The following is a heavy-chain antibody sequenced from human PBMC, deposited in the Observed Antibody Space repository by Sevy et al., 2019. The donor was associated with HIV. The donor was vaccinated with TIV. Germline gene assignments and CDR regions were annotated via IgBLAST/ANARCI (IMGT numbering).Heavy chain of an antibody. CDR2: IYYRGTT. J-gene: IGHJ4*02. D-gene: IGHD4-17*01. V-gene: IGHV4-39*01. CDR1: GDSMSRSNHY. CDR3: ARLLGDNGYFDQ. Sequence: SETLFLTCTVSGDSMSRSNHYWGWIRQPPGKGLEWIGIIYYRGTTYYNPSLKSRITISEDTSKNQFSLRLTSVTAADTALYFCARLLGDNGYFDQWGQGTLVTVSS.